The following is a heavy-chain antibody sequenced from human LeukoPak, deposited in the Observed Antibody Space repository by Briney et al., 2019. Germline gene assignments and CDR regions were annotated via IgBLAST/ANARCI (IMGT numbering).Heavy chain of an antibody. CDR2: IYHSGRS. V-gene: IGHV4/OR15-8*01. Sequence: SETLSLTCGVSGDSISSSNWWSWVRQPPGKGLEWIGEIYHSGRSTFNPSLESRVTISIDKSENQFSLKLSSMTAADTAVYYCARVVYGDENYFDYWGQGTLVTVSS. CDR3: ARVVYGDENYFDY. D-gene: IGHD4/OR15-4a*01. J-gene: IGHJ4*02. CDR1: GDSISSSNW.